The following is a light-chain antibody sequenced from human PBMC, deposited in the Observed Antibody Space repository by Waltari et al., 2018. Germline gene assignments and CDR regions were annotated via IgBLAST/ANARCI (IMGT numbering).Light chain of an antibody. Sequence: SYDLTQPPSVSVSPGQTARSTCSGDALPKQYVYWYQQRPGQAPVMLISKDTERPAGTPERFSGSSSGTTVTLTITGVLAEDEADYYCQSADNTGAWVFGGGTTLTVL. V-gene: IGLV3-25*03. CDR2: KDT. J-gene: IGLJ3*02. CDR1: ALPKQY. CDR3: QSADNTGAWV.